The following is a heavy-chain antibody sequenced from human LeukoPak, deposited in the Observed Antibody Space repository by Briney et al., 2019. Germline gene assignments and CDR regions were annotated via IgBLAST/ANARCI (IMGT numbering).Heavy chain of an antibody. Sequence: ASVKVSCKASGYTFTGYYMHWVRQAPGQGLEWMGWINPNSGGTNYAQKFQGRVTMTRDTSISTAYMELSRLRSDDTAVYYCATDYCSGGSCYPGNYYYYGMDVWGQGTMVTVSS. V-gene: IGHV1-2*02. CDR2: INPNSGGT. CDR3: ATDYCSGGSCYPGNYYYYGMDV. J-gene: IGHJ6*02. CDR1: GYTFTGYY. D-gene: IGHD2-15*01.